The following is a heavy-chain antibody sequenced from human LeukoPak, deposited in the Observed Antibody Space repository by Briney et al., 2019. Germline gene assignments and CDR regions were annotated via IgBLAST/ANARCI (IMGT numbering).Heavy chain of an antibody. CDR3: ARDRLQLQS. CDR1: GGSISSYY. D-gene: IGHD1-1*01. CDR2: IYYSGST. J-gene: IGHJ5*02. V-gene: IGHV4-59*01. Sequence: SGTLSLTCTVSGGSISSYYWSWIRQPPGKGLEWIGYIYYSGSTNYNPSLKSRVTISVDTSKNQFSLKLSSVTAADTAVYYCARDRLQLQSWGQGTLVTVSS.